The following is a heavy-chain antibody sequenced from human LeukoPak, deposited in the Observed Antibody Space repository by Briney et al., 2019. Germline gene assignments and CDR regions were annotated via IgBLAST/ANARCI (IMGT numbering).Heavy chain of an antibody. Sequence: GGSLRLSCATSGFTFDTYAMSWVRQAPGKGLVWVSRINSGGTVTNYADSVKGRLTISRDNAKNTLYLQMNSLRAEDTAVYYCTRGYVGIDYWGQGTLVTVSS. V-gene: IGHV3-74*01. D-gene: IGHD5-12*01. CDR2: INSGGTVT. CDR1: GFTFDTYA. CDR3: TRGYVGIDY. J-gene: IGHJ4*02.